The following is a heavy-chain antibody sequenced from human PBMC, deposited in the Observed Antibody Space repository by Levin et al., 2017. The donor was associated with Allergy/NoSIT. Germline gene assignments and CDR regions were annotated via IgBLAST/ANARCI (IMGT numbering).Heavy chain of an antibody. Sequence: GESLKISCAASGFTFSSYGMHWVRQAPGKGLEWVAVIWYDGSNKYYADSVKGRFTISRDNSKNTLYLQMNSLRAEDTAVYYCARGTWTVAGHKLNYFDYWGQGTLVTVSS. CDR2: IWYDGSNK. V-gene: IGHV3-33*01. CDR3: ARGTWTVAGHKLNYFDY. CDR1: GFTFSSYG. D-gene: IGHD6-19*01. J-gene: IGHJ4*02.